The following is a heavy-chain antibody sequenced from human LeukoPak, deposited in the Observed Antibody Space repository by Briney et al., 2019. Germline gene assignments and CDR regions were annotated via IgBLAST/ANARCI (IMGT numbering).Heavy chain of an antibody. CDR3: AKDRSWTAAFDS. CDR1: GFTFSSYA. D-gene: IGHD1-1*01. V-gene: IGHV3-23*01. Sequence: GGSLRLSCAASGFTFSSYAMSWVRQAPGKGLEWVSDISGSGGSTYYADSEKGRFNISRDNSKNTLHLQMNSLRAEDTAVYYCAKDRSWTAAFDSCGPGTLVTVSS. CDR2: ISGSGGST. J-gene: IGHJ4*02.